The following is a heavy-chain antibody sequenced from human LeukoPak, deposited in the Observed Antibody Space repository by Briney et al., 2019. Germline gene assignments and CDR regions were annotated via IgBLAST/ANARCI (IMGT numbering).Heavy chain of an antibody. D-gene: IGHD6-19*01. Sequence: GGSLRLSCVASGFTFSSYVMSWVRQAPGKGLEWVSFISGSGGTTHYADSVKGRFTVSRDTSKNTLFLQVTSLREADTPAYYFTKVRGGSGWELVTSGEGTPGTLSS. V-gene: IGHV3-23*01. CDR2: ISGSGGTT. CDR3: TKVRGGSGWELVT. CDR1: GFTFSSYV. J-gene: IGHJ5*02.